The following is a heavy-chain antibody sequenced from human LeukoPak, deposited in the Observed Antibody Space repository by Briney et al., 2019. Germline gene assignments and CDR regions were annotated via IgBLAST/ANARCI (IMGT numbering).Heavy chain of an antibody. D-gene: IGHD6-25*01. J-gene: IGHJ4*02. CDR2: IYSSGST. V-gene: IGHV3-53*01. CDR3: ARDRIAAPGAGDY. Sequence: GGSLRLSCAASGFIVSSNYMSWVRQAPGKGLEWVSVIYSSGSTYYADSVKGRFTISRDNSKNTLYLQMNSLRAEDTAVYYCARDRIAAPGAGDYWGQGTLVTVSS. CDR1: GFIVSSNY.